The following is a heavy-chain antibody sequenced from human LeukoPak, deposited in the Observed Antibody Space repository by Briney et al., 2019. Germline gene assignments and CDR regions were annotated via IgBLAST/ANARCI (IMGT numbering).Heavy chain of an antibody. Sequence: GGSLRLSCAASGFTFSSYWMNWVRQAPGKGLEWVANINQDGTEKYYVDSVRGRFTISRDDAKNSLYPQMNSLRAEDTAVYYCARDVLAGTFDYWGQGTLVTVSS. CDR3: ARDVLAGTFDY. D-gene: IGHD6-19*01. V-gene: IGHV3-7*01. CDR1: GFTFSSYW. CDR2: INQDGTEK. J-gene: IGHJ4*02.